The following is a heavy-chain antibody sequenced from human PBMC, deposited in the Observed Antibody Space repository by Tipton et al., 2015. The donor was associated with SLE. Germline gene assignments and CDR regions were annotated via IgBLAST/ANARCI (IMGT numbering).Heavy chain of an antibody. CDR1: GGSISSGGYY. J-gene: IGHJ4*02. CDR2: IYYSGST. D-gene: IGHD3-10*01. Sequence: TLSLTCTVSGGSISSGGYYWSWIRQHPGKGLEWIGYIYYSGSTNYNPSLKSRVTISVDTSKNQFSLNLSSVAAADTAVYYCARGLQDLGEFDYWGQGTLVTVSS. CDR3: ARGLQDLGEFDY. V-gene: IGHV4-31*03.